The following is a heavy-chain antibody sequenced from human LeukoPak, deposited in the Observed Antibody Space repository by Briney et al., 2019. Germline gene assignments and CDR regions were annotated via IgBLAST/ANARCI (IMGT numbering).Heavy chain of an antibody. V-gene: IGHV3-7*01. CDR1: GFTFSSYW. D-gene: IGHD2-21*01. CDR3: ARQYCGGDCEGAFDI. Sequence: SGGSLRLSCAASGFTFSSYWMSWVRQAPGKGLEWVANIKQDGSEKYYVDSVKGRFTMSRDNAKNSLYLQMNSLRAEDTAVYYCARQYCGGDCEGAFDIWGQGTMVTVSS. CDR2: IKQDGSEK. J-gene: IGHJ3*02.